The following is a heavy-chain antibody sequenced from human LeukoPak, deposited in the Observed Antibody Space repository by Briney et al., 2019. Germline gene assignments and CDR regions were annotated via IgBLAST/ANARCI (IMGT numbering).Heavy chain of an antibody. J-gene: IGHJ3*02. V-gene: IGHV1-69*13. CDR1: GGTFSSYA. Sequence: SVKVSCKASGGTFSSYAISWVRQAPGQGLEWMGGIIPIFGTANYAQKFQGRVTITADESTSTAYMELSSLRSEDTAVYYCARPGDYYDSSGYAGAFDIWGQGTMVTVSS. CDR3: ARPGDYYDSSGYAGAFDI. CDR2: IIPIFGTA. D-gene: IGHD3-22*01.